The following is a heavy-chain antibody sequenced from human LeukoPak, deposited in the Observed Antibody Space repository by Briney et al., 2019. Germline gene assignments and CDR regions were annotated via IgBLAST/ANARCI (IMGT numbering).Heavy chain of an antibody. V-gene: IGHV4-39*01. CDR3: ARFGAVAGVY. J-gene: IGHJ4*02. CDR1: GGSISSSSYY. D-gene: IGHD6-19*01. CDR2: IYYSGST. Sequence: SEALSLTCTVSGGSISSSSYYWGWIRLPPGKGLEWLGSIYYSGSTYYNPSLKSRVTISVDTSKNQFSLKLSSVTAADTAVYYCARFGAVAGVYWGQGTLVTVSS.